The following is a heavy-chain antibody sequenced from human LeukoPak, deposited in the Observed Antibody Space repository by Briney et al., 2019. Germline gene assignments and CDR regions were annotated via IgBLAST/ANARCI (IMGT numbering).Heavy chain of an antibody. CDR3: ARDRSYGPFDY. J-gene: IGHJ4*02. D-gene: IGHD5-18*01. CDR2: IYYSGST. CDR1: GGSISSSSYY. Sequence: SETLSLTCTVSGGSISSSSYYWGWIRQPPGKGLEWIGSIYYSGSTYYNPSLKSRVTISVDTPKNQFSLKLSSVTAADTAVYYCARDRSYGPFDYWGQGTLVTVSS. V-gene: IGHV4-39*07.